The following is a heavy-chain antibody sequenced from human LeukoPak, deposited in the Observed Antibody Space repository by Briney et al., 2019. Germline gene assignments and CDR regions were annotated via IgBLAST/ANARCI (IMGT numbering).Heavy chain of an antibody. D-gene: IGHD2-15*01. Sequence: GRSLRLSCAASGFAFSTYAMHWVRQAPGKGLEWVAIISNDETKKFYADSVKGRFTISRDNSKNTLHLQMNRLRLEDTAVYYCARGVVMVAAIDYWGQGTLVTVSS. J-gene: IGHJ4*02. V-gene: IGHV3-30*04. CDR2: ISNDETKK. CDR1: GFAFSTYA. CDR3: ARGVVMVAAIDY.